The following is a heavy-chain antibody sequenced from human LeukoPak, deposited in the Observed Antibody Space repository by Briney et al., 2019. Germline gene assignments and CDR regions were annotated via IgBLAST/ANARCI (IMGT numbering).Heavy chain of an antibody. CDR1: GFTFNNAW. Sequence: GGSLRLSCAASGFTFNNAWMSWVRQAPGKGLEWVGRIKSKSDGGTTDYAAPVKGRFTISRDDSKNTLYLQMNSLKTEDTAVYYCTTAGLQLWAQYYHYYYGMDVWGQGTTVTVSS. D-gene: IGHD5-18*01. V-gene: IGHV3-15*01. CDR3: TTAGLQLWAQYYHYYYGMDV. CDR2: IKSKSDGGTT. J-gene: IGHJ6*02.